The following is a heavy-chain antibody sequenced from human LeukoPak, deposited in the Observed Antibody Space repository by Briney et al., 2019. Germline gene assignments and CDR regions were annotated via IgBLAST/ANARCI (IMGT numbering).Heavy chain of an antibody. D-gene: IGHD3-10*01. CDR1: GYTFTSYD. J-gene: IGHJ6*03. CDR3: ARAEAMVRGRTYYYYYMDV. Sequence: ASVKVSCKASGYTFTSYDINWVRQATGQGLEWMGWMNPNSGNTGYAQKFQGRVTMTRNTSISTAYMELCSLRSEDTAVYYCARAEAMVRGRTYYYYYMDVWGKGTTVTISS. V-gene: IGHV1-8*01. CDR2: MNPNSGNT.